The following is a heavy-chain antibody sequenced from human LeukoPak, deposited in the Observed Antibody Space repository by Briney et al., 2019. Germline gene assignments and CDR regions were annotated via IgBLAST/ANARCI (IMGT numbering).Heavy chain of an antibody. D-gene: IGHD1-26*01. V-gene: IGHV3-74*01. J-gene: IGHJ4*02. Sequence: GGSLRLSCADSGFTFSSHWMHWVRQAPGKGLVWVSRIKYDASSTSYADSVKGRFTISRDNAKNSLYLQMNSLRAEDTAVYYCARERGSYGGGFDYWGQGTLVTVSS. CDR3: ARERGSYGGGFDY. CDR1: GFTFSSHW. CDR2: IKYDASST.